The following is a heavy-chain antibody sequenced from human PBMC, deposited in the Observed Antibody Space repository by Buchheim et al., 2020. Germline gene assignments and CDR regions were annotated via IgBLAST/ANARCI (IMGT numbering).Heavy chain of an antibody. V-gene: IGHV5-51*01. CDR1: GYSFTNYW. Sequence: EVQLVQSGAEVKKPGESLKISCEASGYSFTNYWIALVRQMPGKGLEWMAMIYPGDSSTKYSPSFQAQVTLSADKSISTAHLQWSSLKASDTAMYFCARARGYCSTSSCYDFDYWGQGT. J-gene: IGHJ4*02. CDR3: ARARGYCSTSSCYDFDY. D-gene: IGHD2-2*01. CDR2: IYPGDSST.